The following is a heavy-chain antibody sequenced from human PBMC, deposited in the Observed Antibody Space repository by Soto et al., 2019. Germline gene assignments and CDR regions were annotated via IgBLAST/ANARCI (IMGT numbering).Heavy chain of an antibody. J-gene: IGHJ4*02. CDR1: GDSISSGDNY. D-gene: IGHD3-16*01. Sequence: QLQESGPGLVKPSQTLSLTCTVSGDSISSGDNYWSWIRQPPGKGLEWIGYIYYSGRSYYKPSLKRRVTMSVDTSKNQPSLTLTSVTAADPAVYYCARGGGFDSWGRGTLVTVSS. V-gene: IGHV4-30-4*01. CDR3: ARGGGFDS. CDR2: IYYSGRS.